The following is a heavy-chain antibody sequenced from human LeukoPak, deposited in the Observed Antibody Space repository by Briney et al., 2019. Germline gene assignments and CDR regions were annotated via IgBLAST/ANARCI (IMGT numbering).Heavy chain of an antibody. D-gene: IGHD3-10*01. V-gene: IGHV3-74*01. CDR3: ARGFNVDQPNWFDP. J-gene: IGHJ5*02. Sequence: PGGSLRLSRAASGFTFSNYWMHWVRQTPGKGLVWVSGINSDGSKILYADSVKGRFTISRDNAKNTLSLQMNSLRAEDTALYYCARGFNVDQPNWFDPWGQGTLVTVSS. CDR1: GFTFSNYW. CDR2: INSDGSKI.